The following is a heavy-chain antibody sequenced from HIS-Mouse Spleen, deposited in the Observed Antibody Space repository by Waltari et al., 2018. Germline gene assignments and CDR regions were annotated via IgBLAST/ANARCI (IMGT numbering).Heavy chain of an antibody. CDR3: AREIPYSSSWYDWYFDL. CDR1: GGSISSSSYY. D-gene: IGHD6-13*01. J-gene: IGHJ2*01. V-gene: IGHV4-39*07. Sequence: QLQLQESGPGLVKPSETLSLTCTVSGGSISSSSYYWGWIRQPPGKGLEWIGSIYYRGRTYSNPSLQSRVTISVDTSKNQVSLKLSSVTAADTAVYYCAREIPYSSSWYDWYFDLWGRGTLVTVSS. CDR2: IYYRGRT.